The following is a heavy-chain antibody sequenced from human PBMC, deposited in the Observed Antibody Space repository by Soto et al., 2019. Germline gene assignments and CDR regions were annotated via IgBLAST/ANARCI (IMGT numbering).Heavy chain of an antibody. Sequence: GGSLRLSCAASGFTVSSNYMSWVRQAPGKGLEWVSVIYSGGNTYYADSVKGRFTISRDNSKNTLYLQMNSLRVDDTAVYYCASDPMATIDYWGQGTLVTVSS. CDR1: GFTVSSNY. CDR3: ASDPMATIDY. J-gene: IGHJ4*02. V-gene: IGHV3-66*01. D-gene: IGHD4-17*01. CDR2: IYSGGNT.